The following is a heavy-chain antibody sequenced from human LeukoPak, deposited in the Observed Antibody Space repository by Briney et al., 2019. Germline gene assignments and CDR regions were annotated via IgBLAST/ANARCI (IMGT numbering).Heavy chain of an antibody. CDR1: GGSISSYY. V-gene: IGHV4-59*01. CDR2: IYYSGST. J-gene: IGHJ4*02. D-gene: IGHD3-3*01. Sequence: KPSETLSLTCTVSGGSISSYYWSWLRQPPAKGLEWIGYIYYSGSTNYNPSLKSRVTISVDTSKNQFSLKLSSVTGADTAVYYCARVTNFWSAGYFDYWGQGTLVTVSS. CDR3: ARVTNFWSAGYFDY.